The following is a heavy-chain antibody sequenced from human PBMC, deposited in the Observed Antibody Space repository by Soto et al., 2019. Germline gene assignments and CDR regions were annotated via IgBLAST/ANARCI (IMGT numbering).Heavy chain of an antibody. CDR3: ARHVKATGELDY. D-gene: IGHD2-21*01. J-gene: IGHJ4*02. Sequence: PSETLSLTCTVSGGSIRTGDYYWTWIRQPPGKGLEWIGYIHYSGNTYYNTSLKSRVTISVDTSKNQFSLKLSSVTAADTAVYFCARHVKATGELDYWGQGTLVTVSS. CDR1: GGSIRTGDYY. CDR2: IHYSGNT. V-gene: IGHV4-39*01.